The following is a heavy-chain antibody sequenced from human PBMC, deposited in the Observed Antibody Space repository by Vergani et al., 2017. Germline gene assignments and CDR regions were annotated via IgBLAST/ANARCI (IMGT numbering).Heavy chain of an antibody. CDR1: GGSFSGYY. D-gene: IGHD2-15*01. V-gene: IGHV4-34*11. Sequence: QVQLQQWGAGLLKPSETLSLTCAVYGGSFSGYYWSWIRQPPGKGLEWIGYIYYSGSTNYNPSLKSRVTISVDTSKNQFSLKLSSVTAADTAVYYCARVFYIVDSRHWFDPWGQGTLVTVSS. CDR3: ARVFYIVDSRHWFDP. J-gene: IGHJ5*02. CDR2: IYYSGST.